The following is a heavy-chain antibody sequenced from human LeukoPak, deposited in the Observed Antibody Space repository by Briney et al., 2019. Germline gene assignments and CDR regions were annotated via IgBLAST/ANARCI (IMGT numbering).Heavy chain of an antibody. CDR2: IYYSGST. V-gene: IGHV4-59*01. Sequence: GSLRLSCAASGFTFSNAWMSWIRQPPGKGLEWIGYIYYSGSTNYNPSLKSRVTISVDTSKNQFSLKLSSVTAADTAVYYCARLVVPAAMGFDPWGQGTLVTVSS. CDR1: GFTFSNAW. CDR3: ARLVVPAAMGFDP. J-gene: IGHJ5*02. D-gene: IGHD2-2*01.